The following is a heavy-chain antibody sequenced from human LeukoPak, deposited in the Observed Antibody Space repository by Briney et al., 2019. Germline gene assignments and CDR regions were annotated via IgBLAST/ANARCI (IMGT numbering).Heavy chain of an antibody. Sequence: SETLSLTCTVSGGSISSYYWSWIRQPPGKGLEWIGYIYYSGSTNYNPSLKSRVTISVDTSKNQFSLKPSSVTAADTAVYYCARVIPSDRSLDAFDIWGQGTMVTVSS. J-gene: IGHJ3*02. D-gene: IGHD1-26*01. CDR1: GGSISSYY. CDR2: IYYSGST. V-gene: IGHV4-59*01. CDR3: ARVIPSDRSLDAFDI.